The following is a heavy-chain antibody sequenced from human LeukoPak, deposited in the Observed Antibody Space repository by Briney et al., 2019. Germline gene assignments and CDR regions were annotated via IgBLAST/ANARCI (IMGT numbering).Heavy chain of an antibody. CDR1: GYTFTSYG. Sequence: ASVKVSCKASGYTFTSYGISWVRPAPGQGLEWMGWISAYNGNTNYAQKLQGRVTMTTDTSTSTAYMELRSLRSDDTAVYYCARDCGSSTSCRNPFDYWGQGTLVTVSS. J-gene: IGHJ4*02. D-gene: IGHD2-2*01. V-gene: IGHV1-18*01. CDR3: ARDCGSSTSCRNPFDY. CDR2: ISAYNGNT.